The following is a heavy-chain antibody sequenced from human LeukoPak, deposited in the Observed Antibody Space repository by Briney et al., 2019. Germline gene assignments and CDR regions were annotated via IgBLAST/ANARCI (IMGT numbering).Heavy chain of an antibody. D-gene: IGHD3-10*01. V-gene: IGHV4-39*07. CDR3: ARDQGLWFGELSVPYYYYYYMDV. Sequence: SETLSLTCTVSGASISSTNNFWGWIRQTPGKGLEWIATIYYSVSTYYNPSLKSRLSISVDTSKNQFSLKLSSVTAADTAVYYCARDQGLWFGELSVPYYYYYYMDVWGKGTTVTISS. CDR1: GASISSTNNF. J-gene: IGHJ6*03. CDR2: IYYSVST.